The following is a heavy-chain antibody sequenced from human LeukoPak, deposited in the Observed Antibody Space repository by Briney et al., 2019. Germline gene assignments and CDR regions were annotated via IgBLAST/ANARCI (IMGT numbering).Heavy chain of an antibody. CDR3: AKAREREYYDSSGLGAFDI. CDR1: GFTFSTYG. V-gene: IGHV3-23*01. D-gene: IGHD3-22*01. Sequence: PGGSLRLSCVASGFTFSTYGMSWVRQAPGKGLEWVTAISGSGGSTYYADSVKGRFTISRDNSKNTLYLQMNSLRAEDTAVYYCAKAREREYYDSSGLGAFDIWGQGTMVTVSS. CDR2: ISGSGGST. J-gene: IGHJ3*02.